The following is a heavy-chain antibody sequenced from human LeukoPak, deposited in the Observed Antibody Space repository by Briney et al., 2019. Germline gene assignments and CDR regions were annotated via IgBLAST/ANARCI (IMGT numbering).Heavy chain of an antibody. Sequence: ASVKVSCKASGYTFTSYDINWVRQAPGQGLEWMGWINPNSGGTNYAQKFQGRVTMTRDTSISTAYMELSRLRSDDTAVYYCARCWYYCYWGQGTLVTVSS. J-gene: IGHJ4*02. D-gene: IGHD2/OR15-2a*01. V-gene: IGHV1-2*02. CDR1: GYTFTSYD. CDR2: INPNSGGT. CDR3: ARCWYYCY.